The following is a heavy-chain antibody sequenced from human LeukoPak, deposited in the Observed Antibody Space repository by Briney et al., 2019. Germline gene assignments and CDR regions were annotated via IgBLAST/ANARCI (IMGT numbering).Heavy chain of an antibody. CDR2: ISGSGRSA. Sequence: AGGSLRLSCAASGFTFSSYAMSGVRQAPGKGLEWVSTISGSGRSAYYADSVKRRFAISRDNSKNTLYLQMNSLTAEDAAVYYCAGELSGSFRGIYEYWGQGTLVTVSS. CDR1: GFTFSSYA. V-gene: IGHV3-23*01. J-gene: IGHJ4*02. D-gene: IGHD1-26*01. CDR3: AGELSGSFRGIYEY.